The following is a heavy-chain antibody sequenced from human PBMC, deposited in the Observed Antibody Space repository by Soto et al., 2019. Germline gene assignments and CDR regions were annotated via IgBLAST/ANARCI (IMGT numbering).Heavy chain of an antibody. J-gene: IGHJ4*02. CDR3: ASGTSWQLHFDY. Sequence: NASETLYLSCTVSSDSISSYYWSWIRQPPGKRLEWIGYISYSGSTDYNPSLKSRVTISGDTSKNQFSLKVSSVTAADTAVYYCASGTSWQLHFDYWGQGTLIPVSP. CDR1: SDSISSYY. CDR2: ISYSGST. D-gene: IGHD6-13*01. V-gene: IGHV4-59*01.